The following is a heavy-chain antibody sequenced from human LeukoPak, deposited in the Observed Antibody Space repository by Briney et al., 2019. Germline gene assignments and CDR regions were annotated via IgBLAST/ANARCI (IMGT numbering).Heavy chain of an antibody. CDR1: GGTFSSYA. Sequence: SVKVSCKASGGTFSSYAISWVRQAPGQGLEWMGRIFPIFGTANYAQKFQGRVTITTDESTSTAYMELSSLRSEDTAVYYCARTDIVVVPAAMGNWFDPWGQGTLVTVSS. CDR3: ARTDIVVVPAAMGNWFDP. D-gene: IGHD2-2*01. V-gene: IGHV1-69*05. CDR2: IFPIFGTA. J-gene: IGHJ5*02.